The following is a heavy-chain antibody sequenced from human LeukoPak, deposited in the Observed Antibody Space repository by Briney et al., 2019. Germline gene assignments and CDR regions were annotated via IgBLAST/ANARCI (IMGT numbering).Heavy chain of an antibody. CDR2: INHSGST. CDR1: GGSLSDYY. D-gene: IGHD3-3*01. J-gene: IGHJ6*02. Sequence: PSETLSLTCAVYGGSLSDYYWSWIRQPPGKGLEWIGEINHSGSTNYNPSIKSRVTISIDTSKNQFSLKLSSVTAADTAVYYCARRSNSFGAVITYSYGMDVWGQGTTVTVSS. V-gene: IGHV4-34*01. CDR3: ARRSNSFGAVITYSYGMDV.